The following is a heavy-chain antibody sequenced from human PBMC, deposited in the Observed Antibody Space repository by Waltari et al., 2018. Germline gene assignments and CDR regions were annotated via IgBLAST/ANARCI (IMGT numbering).Heavy chain of an antibody. Sequence: QVQLQESGPGLVKPSETLSLTCNVSGGSVSNYYRAWIRKPAGKGLEWIGRIYSGGDTHYNPSFKSRITISVDTSTNQFSLTVTSVTAADTAFYYCVRARVSAQTSMGGFFDPWGQGIEVTVSS. J-gene: IGHJ5*02. CDR1: GGSVSNYY. CDR3: VRARVSAQTSMGGFFDP. CDR2: IYSGGDT. D-gene: IGHD5-18*01. V-gene: IGHV4-4*07.